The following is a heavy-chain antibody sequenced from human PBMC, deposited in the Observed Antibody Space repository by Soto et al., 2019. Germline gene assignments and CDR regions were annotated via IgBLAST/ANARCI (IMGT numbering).Heavy chain of an antibody. V-gene: IGHV5-51*01. CDR2: INPGDSYT. CDR1: GVSFSKYK. J-gene: IGHJ6*02. CDR3: ARLPYYYGSGSYYNGKDYYYYYGMDV. D-gene: IGHD3-10*01. Sequence: GESLKISCEGSGVSFSKYKIGWVRQMPGKGLEWMGIINPGDSYTRYSPSFQGHVTISADKSISTAYLQWSSLKASDTAMYYCARLPYYYGSGSYYNGKDYYYYYGMDVWGQGTTVTVSS.